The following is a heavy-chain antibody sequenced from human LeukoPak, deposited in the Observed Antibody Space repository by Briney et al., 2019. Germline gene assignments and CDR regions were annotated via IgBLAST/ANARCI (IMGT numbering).Heavy chain of an antibody. J-gene: IGHJ6*02. CDR3: ARDNWNYGSSMDV. CDR2: IYYSGST. Sequence: KSSETLSLTCTVSGVSISNYYWSWIRQPPGKGLEWIGYIYYSGSTNYNPSLKSRVTISVDTSKNQFSLKLSSVTAADTAVYYCARDNWNYGSSMDVWGQGTTVTVSS. V-gene: IGHV4-59*01. CDR1: GVSISNYY. D-gene: IGHD1-7*01.